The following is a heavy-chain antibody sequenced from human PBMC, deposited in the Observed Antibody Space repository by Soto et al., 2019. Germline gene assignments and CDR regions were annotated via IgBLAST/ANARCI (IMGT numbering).Heavy chain of an antibody. CDR2: IYYTGST. CDR3: AKYRRTEAEGFTLDY. Sequence: SETLSLTCTVSGDSINNYYWSWIRQPPGKRLEWIGYIYYTGSTTYNPSLESRVTMSVDTSKNQFSLKLSSVNAADTAVYYCAKYRRTEAEGFTLDYWGRGTLVTVS. D-gene: IGHD6-13*01. V-gene: IGHV4-59*01. J-gene: IGHJ4*02. CDR1: GDSINNYY.